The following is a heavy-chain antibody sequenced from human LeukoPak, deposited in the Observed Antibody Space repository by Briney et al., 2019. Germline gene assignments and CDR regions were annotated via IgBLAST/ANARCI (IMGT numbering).Heavy chain of an antibody. Sequence: AGGSLRLSCAASGFTFTTFWMNWVRQAPGEGLVWVSLINTDGRTTTYADSVKGRFTISRDNAKNTLYLHMNSLRAEDTAVYYCARDLHGAPDWWGQGTLVTVSS. V-gene: IGHV3-74*01. J-gene: IGHJ4*02. CDR3: ARDLHGAPDW. CDR2: INTDGRTT. CDR1: GFTFTTFW. D-gene: IGHD1-26*01.